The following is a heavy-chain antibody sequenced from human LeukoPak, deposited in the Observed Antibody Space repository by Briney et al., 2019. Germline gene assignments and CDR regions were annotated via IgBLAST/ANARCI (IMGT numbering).Heavy chain of an antibody. CDR3: VKTRITFGRVIRTDAFDI. V-gene: IGHV3-64D*06. CDR1: GFSFSAFA. CDR2: INNSGRST. D-gene: IGHD3-16*01. Sequence: GGSLRLSCSASGFSFSAFAMHWVRQAPGKGLEYVSGINNSGRSTYYADSVKARFTISRDNSKNTLFLQMTSLRAEDTAVYYCVKTRITFGRVIRTDAFDIWGQGTMVTVSS. J-gene: IGHJ3*02.